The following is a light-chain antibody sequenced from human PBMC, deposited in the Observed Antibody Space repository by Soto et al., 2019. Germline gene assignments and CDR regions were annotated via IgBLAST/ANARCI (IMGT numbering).Light chain of an antibody. J-gene: IGKJ2*01. CDR3: HLSGSSTYT. Sequence: IVLTQSPGTLSLSPGETATLSCRASQGVSSSFLAWYQQKPGQAPRLLMYAASTRATGIPDRFSGSGSGTDFTLTISRLEPEDFAVYYCHLSGSSTYTFGQGTNLEIK. CDR1: QGVSSSF. V-gene: IGKV3-20*01. CDR2: AAS.